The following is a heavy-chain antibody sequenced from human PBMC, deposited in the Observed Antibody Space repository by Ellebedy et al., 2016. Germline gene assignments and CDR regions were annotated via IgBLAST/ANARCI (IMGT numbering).Heavy chain of an antibody. D-gene: IGHD6-6*01. J-gene: IGHJ3*02. V-gene: IGHV5-51*01. CDR2: IYPGDSDT. Sequence: GESLKISCKGSGYSFTSYWIGWVRQMPGKGLEWMGIIYPGDSDTRYSPSFQGQVTISADKSISTAYLQWSSLKASDTAMYYCARHPPRIAARHSIGDDAFDIWGQGTMVTVSS. CDR3: ARHPPRIAARHSIGDDAFDI. CDR1: GYSFTSYW.